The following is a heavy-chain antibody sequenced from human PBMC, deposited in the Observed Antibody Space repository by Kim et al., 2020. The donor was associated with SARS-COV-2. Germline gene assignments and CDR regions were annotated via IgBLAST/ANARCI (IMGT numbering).Heavy chain of an antibody. CDR1: GFTFSSYS. CDR3: ARELGYYYDSSGYSPEGYFDL. Sequence: GGSLRLSCAASGFTFSSYSMNWVRQAPGKGLEWVSYISSSSSTIYYTDSVKGRFTISRDNAKNSLYLQMNSLRDEDTAVYNCARELGYYYDSSGYSPEGYFDLWGRGTLVTVSS. V-gene: IGHV3-48*02. CDR2: ISSSSSTI. J-gene: IGHJ2*01. D-gene: IGHD3-22*01.